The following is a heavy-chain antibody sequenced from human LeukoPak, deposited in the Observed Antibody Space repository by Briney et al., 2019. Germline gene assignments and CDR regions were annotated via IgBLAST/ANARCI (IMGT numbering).Heavy chain of an antibody. CDR2: ISSSSSYI. Sequence: GGSLRLSCAASGFTFSSYSMNWVRQAPGKGLEWVSSISSSSSYIYYADSVKGRFTISRDNAKNSLYLQMNSLRVEDTAVYYCARDQDQWLVLYYYGMDVWGQGTTVTVSS. CDR1: GFTFSSYS. V-gene: IGHV3-21*01. CDR3: ARDQDQWLVLYYYGMDV. J-gene: IGHJ6*02. D-gene: IGHD6-19*01.